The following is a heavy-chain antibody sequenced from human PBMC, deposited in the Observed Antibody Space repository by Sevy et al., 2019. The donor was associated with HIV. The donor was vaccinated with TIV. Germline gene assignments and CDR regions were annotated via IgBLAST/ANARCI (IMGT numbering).Heavy chain of an antibody. CDR2: ISYDGSNK. Sequence: GGSLRLSCAASGFTFSSYGMHWVRQAPGKGLEWVAVISYDGSNKYYAYSVKGRFTISRDNSKNTLYLQMNSLRAEDTAVYYCAKDLPYSSGWPYGMDVWGQGTTVTVSS. D-gene: IGHD6-19*01. CDR3: AKDLPYSSGWPYGMDV. V-gene: IGHV3-30*18. CDR1: GFTFSSYG. J-gene: IGHJ6*02.